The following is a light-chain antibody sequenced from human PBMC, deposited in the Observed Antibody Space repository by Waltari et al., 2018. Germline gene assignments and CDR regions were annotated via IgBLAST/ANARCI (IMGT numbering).Light chain of an antibody. CDR3: QQRSNWSLT. J-gene: IGKJ4*01. CDR1: QSVSSY. CDR2: DAS. Sequence: EIVLTQSPATLSLSPGERATPSCRASQSVSSYLAWYQQKPGQAPRLLIYDASNRATGIPARFSGSGPGTDFTLTISSLEPEDFAVYYCQQRSNWSLTFGGGTKVEIK. V-gene: IGKV3D-11*02.